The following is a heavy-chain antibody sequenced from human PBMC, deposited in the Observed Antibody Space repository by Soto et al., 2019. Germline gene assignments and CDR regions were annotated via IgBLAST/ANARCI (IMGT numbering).Heavy chain of an antibody. CDR2: INHRGST. CDR1: GASFSGYY. D-gene: IGHD3-22*01. V-gene: IGHV4-34*01. Sequence: PSEPLSLTCAVYGASFSGYYWSWIRQPPGKGLEWIGEINHRGSTNYNPSLKSRVTISVDTSKNQFSLKLNTVTAADTAVYYCARMNYYDTSGYAFDYWGQGMMVTVSS. CDR3: ARMNYYDTSGYAFDY. J-gene: IGHJ4*02.